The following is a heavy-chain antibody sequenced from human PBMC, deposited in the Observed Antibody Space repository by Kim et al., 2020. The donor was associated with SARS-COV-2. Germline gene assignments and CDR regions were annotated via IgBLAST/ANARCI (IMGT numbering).Heavy chain of an antibody. D-gene: IGHD5-18*01. CDR2: ST. CDR3: ARGQDTAKTGY. V-gene: IGHV4-39*02. J-gene: IGHJ4*02. Sequence: STSYNPSPQSRVTISIDTSKSHMSLRLTSVTAADTAVYFCARGQDTAKTGYWGQGTLVTVSS.